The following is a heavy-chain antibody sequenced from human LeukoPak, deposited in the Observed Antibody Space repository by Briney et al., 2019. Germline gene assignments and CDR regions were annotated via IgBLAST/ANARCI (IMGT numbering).Heavy chain of an antibody. D-gene: IGHD3-10*01. J-gene: IGHJ6*03. CDR1: GGSISTITYY. Sequence: SETLSLTCTVSGGSISTITYYWGWIRQPPGKGLEWVGHMYYRGNTFYNPSLKSRVTISVDTSKNQFSLKLSSVTAADTAVYYCARGRLWFGELLLIPSYYMDVWGKGTTVTVSS. CDR2: MYYRGNT. V-gene: IGHV4-39*07. CDR3: ARGRLWFGELLLIPSYYMDV.